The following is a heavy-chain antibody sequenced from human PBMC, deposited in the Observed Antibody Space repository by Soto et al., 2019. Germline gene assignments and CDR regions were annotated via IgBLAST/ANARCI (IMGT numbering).Heavy chain of an antibody. Sequence: QVQLVESGGGVVQPGRSLRLSCAASGFTFSSYGMHWVRQAPGKGLEWVAVISYDGSNKYYADSVKGRFTISRDNSKNPVYLHMNSMRAESAAVYYCAGPRDIVVVPAAMRAYGWYYMDVWGKGTTVTVSS. CDR2: ISYDGSNK. CDR3: AGPRDIVVVPAAMRAYGWYYMDV. J-gene: IGHJ6*03. V-gene: IGHV3-30*03. D-gene: IGHD2-2*01. CDR1: GFTFSSYG.